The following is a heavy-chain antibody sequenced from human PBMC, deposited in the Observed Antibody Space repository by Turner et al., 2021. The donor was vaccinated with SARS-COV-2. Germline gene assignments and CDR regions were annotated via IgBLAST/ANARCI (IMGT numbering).Heavy chain of an antibody. D-gene: IGHD2-15*01. CDR1: IGSISPFY. CDR3: ARLYAYCSQYYFDF. V-gene: IGHV4-59*08. Sequence: QVQLQESGPRLVNPSETLSLTCTVSIGSISPFYWSWIRKPPGAGLQWTGHVSYTGIAHYNPSLQSRLAISVDTSNHQFSLRLTSVTSADTAVYYCARLYAYCSQYYFDFWGRGTLVTVSS. CDR2: VSYTGIA. J-gene: IGHJ4*02.